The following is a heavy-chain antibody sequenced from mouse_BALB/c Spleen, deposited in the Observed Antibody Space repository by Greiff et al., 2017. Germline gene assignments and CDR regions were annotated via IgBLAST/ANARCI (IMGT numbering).Heavy chain of an antibody. CDR2: ISSGSSTI. V-gene: IGHV5-17*02. J-gene: IGHJ1*01. CDR3: ARDYGNYVYWYFDV. D-gene: IGHD2-1*01. CDR1: GFTFSSFG. Sequence: EVQLQESGGGLVQPGGSRKLSCAASGFTFSSFGMHWVRQAPEKGLEWVAYISSGSSTIYYADTVKGRFTISRDNPKNTLFLQMTSLRSEDTAMYYCARDYGNYVYWYFDVWGAGTTVTVSS.